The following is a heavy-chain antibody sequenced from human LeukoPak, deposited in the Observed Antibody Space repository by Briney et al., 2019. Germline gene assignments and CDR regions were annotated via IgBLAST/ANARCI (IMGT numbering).Heavy chain of an antibody. V-gene: IGHV4-4*02. CDR3: ARVAWIPIGGVIVTAFDY. J-gene: IGHJ4*02. D-gene: IGHD3-16*02. Sequence: SGTLSLTCAVSGGSISGDSWWSWVRQSPGKGLEWIGEIHHSGDTDYNSSLKSRVTISLDESKTQFSLTLNSVTAADTAVYYCARVAWIPIGGVIVTAFDYWGQGTLVTVSS. CDR2: IHHSGDT. CDR1: GGSISGDSW.